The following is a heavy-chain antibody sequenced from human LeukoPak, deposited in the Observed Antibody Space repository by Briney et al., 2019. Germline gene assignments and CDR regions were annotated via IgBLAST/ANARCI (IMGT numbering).Heavy chain of an antibody. V-gene: IGHV3-23*01. Sequence: GGSLRLSCAASGFIFSNYGMNWVRQAPGKGLEWVSGIGPSGVTTYYADSVKGRFTISRDNSKNTVFLLMNSLRPEDTAVYYFAKDGAWRQCDVWAQGTQVTVSS. CDR1: GFIFSNYG. CDR2: IGPSGVTT. J-gene: IGHJ4*02. D-gene: IGHD5-24*01. CDR3: AKDGAWRQCDV.